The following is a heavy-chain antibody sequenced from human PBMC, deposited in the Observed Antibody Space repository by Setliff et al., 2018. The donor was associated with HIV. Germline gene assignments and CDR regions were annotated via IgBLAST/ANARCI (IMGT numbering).Heavy chain of an antibody. V-gene: IGHV4-31*03. J-gene: IGHJ4*02. CDR1: GVSVGSGDYY. CDR2: IFHSGDT. D-gene: IGHD6-13*01. CDR3: ARVYSRSWFFFDH. Sequence: SETLSLTCSVSGVSVGSGDYYWHWIRQHPEKALEWIGYIFHSGDTYYNPSLKSRISMSVDASKNQFSLKLTSVTAADTAVYYCARVYSRSWFFFDHWGQGILVTVSS.